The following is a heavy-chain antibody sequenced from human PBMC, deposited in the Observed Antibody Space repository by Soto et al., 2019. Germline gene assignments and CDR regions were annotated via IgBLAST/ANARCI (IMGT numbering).Heavy chain of an antibody. CDR3: ARTVTVAGTSPDY. CDR2: ISYDGSNK. J-gene: IGHJ4*02. Sequence: QVQLVESGGGVVQPGRSLRLSCAASGFTFSSYAMHWVRQAPGKGLEWVAVISYDGSNKYYADSVKGRFTISRDNSKNTLYLQMNSLRAEDTAVYYCARTVTVAGTSPDYWGQGTLVTVSS. D-gene: IGHD6-19*01. CDR1: GFTFSSYA. V-gene: IGHV3-30-3*01.